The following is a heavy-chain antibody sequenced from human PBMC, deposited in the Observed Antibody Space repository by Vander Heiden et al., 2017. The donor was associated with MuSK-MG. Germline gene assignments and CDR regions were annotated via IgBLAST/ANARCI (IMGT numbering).Heavy chain of an antibody. CDR1: GDTISSYY. D-gene: IGHD5-12*01. CDR2: IYYSGST. J-gene: IGHJ4*02. CDR3: ARAPSGYETDY. V-gene: IGHV4-59*01. Sequence: QVQLQESGPGLVKPSATLSLTCTAAGDTISSYYWSWIRQPPGKGLEWIGYIYYSGSTNYNPSLKSRVTISVDTSKNQFSLKLSSVTAADTAVYYCARAPSGYETDYWGQGTLVTVSS.